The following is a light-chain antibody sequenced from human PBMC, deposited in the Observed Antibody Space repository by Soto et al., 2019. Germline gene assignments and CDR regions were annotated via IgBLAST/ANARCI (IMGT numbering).Light chain of an antibody. J-gene: IGLJ1*01. CDR3: CSYTTSSTYV. V-gene: IGLV2-14*01. CDR1: SSDIGSYDH. Sequence: QSALAQPASVSGSPGQSITISCSGTSSDIGSYDHVAWFQQFPGKTPKLMIYSVSNRPSGVSYRFSGSKSGNTASLTISGLQAEDEADYYCCSYTTSSTYVFGTGTKVTVL. CDR2: SVS.